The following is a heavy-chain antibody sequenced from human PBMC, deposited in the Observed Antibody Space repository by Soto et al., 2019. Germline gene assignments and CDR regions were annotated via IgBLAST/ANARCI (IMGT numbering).Heavy chain of an antibody. CDR3: ATVATNSDNWVDP. CDR2: INIDGTKT. J-gene: IGHJ5*02. CDR1: AFTFNTYW. Sequence: EVQLVESGGTLVQPGGSLRLSCAASAFTFNTYWMHWLRQAPGKGLVWVSRINIDGTKTTYADSVTGRFTISRDNAKNTVYLQMNSLRAEDTAVYYCATVATNSDNWVDPWVQATLVTVSS. D-gene: IGHD5-12*01. V-gene: IGHV3-74*01.